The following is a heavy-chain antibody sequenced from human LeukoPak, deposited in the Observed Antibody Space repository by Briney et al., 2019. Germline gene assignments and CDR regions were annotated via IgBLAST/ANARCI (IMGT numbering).Heavy chain of an antibody. V-gene: IGHV4-61*02. CDR2: IYTSGST. CDR1: GGSISSGSYY. CDR3: AREGYDFWSGYRDFDY. D-gene: IGHD3-3*01. J-gene: IGHJ4*02. Sequence: PSETLSLTCTVSGGSISSGSYYWSWLRQPAGKGLEWIGRIYTSGSTNYNPSLKSRVTISVDTSKNQFSLKLSSVTAADTAVYYCAREGYDFWSGYRDFDYWGQGTLVTVSS.